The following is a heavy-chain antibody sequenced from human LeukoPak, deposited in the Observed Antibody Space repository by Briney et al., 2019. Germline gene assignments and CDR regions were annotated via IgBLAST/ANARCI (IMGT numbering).Heavy chain of an antibody. V-gene: IGHV1-69*05. D-gene: IGHD3-22*01. Sequence: ASVKVSCKASGGTFSSYAISWVRQAPGQGLEWMGRIIPIFGTANYAQKFQGRVTITTDESTSTAYMEMSRLRSEETAVYYCARGSGYYYPLDYWGQGTLVTVSS. CDR1: GGTFSSYA. CDR2: IIPIFGTA. J-gene: IGHJ4*02. CDR3: ARGSGYYYPLDY.